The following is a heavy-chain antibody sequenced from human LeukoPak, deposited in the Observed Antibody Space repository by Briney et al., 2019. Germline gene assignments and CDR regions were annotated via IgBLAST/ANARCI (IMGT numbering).Heavy chain of an antibody. CDR3: AKQGGDSSSGNWQTLDN. CDR2: IHPPDSNT. CDR1: GYSFTSHW. J-gene: IGHJ4*02. D-gene: IGHD6-19*01. V-gene: IGHV5-51*01. Sequence: GESLKISCKGSGYSFTSHWIGWVRQMPGKGLELMGIIHPPDSNTRYSPSFQGQVTISVDKSINTAYLQWSSLKASDSAMYYCAKQGGDSSSGNWQTLDNWGQGTLVTVSS.